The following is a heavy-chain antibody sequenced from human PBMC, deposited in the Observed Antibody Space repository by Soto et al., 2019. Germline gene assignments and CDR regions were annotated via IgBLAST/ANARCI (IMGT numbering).Heavy chain of an antibody. D-gene: IGHD6-19*01. V-gene: IGHV2-26*01. CDR2: IFSNDEK. CDR3: ARSGYSSGWYDY. J-gene: IGHJ4*02. CDR1: GFSLSNARMG. Sequence: QVTLKESGPVLVKPTETPTLTCTVSGFSLSNARMGVSWIRQPPGKALEWLAHIFSNDEKSYSTSLKSRLTISKDTSKSQVVLTMTNMDPVDTATYYCARSGYSSGWYDYWGQGTLVTVSS.